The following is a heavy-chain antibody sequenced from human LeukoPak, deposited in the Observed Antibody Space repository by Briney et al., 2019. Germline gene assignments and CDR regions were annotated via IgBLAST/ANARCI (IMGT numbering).Heavy chain of an antibody. V-gene: IGHV1-18*01. CDR1: TSH. J-gene: IGHJ5*01. CDR3: ARDFWNFYDSSGYYRDFDS. CDR2: IGSYEGDT. D-gene: IGHD3-22*01. Sequence: GASVKVSCKATSHISWVRQAPGQGLERMGWIGSYEGDTYYAQKFQGRVIVTTDTSTNTAYMELRSLRADDTAVYYCARDFWNFYDSSGYYRDFDSWGQGTLVTVSS.